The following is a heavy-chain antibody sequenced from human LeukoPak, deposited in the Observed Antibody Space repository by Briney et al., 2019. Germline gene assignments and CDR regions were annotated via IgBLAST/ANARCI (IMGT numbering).Heavy chain of an antibody. CDR3: ARRSLGSGDAFDI. V-gene: IGHV5-51*01. D-gene: IGHD1-14*01. CDR2: IYLGGSKR. Sequence: GESLKISCQGSGYSITTYWVGWVRQMPGKGLEWMGIIYLGGSKRTYSPSFQGQITFSADKSTSTAYLQWSSLKASDTAMYYCARRSLGSGDAFDIWGQGTMVTVSS. J-gene: IGHJ3*02. CDR1: GYSITTYW.